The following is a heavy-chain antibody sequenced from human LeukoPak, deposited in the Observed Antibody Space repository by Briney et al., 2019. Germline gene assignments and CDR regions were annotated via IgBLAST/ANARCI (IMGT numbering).Heavy chain of an antibody. V-gene: IGHV3-33*01. Sequence: GGSLRLSCEVSGFIFSNYGMHWVRQAPGKGLEWVALIWYDGRTKFHADSVRGRFTISRDNSVNTLYLQMSSLRVEDTAVHYCAREWGRIAVAGGPGYWGQGALVTVSS. J-gene: IGHJ4*02. CDR1: GFIFSNYG. CDR2: IWYDGRTK. D-gene: IGHD6-19*01. CDR3: AREWGRIAVAGGPGY.